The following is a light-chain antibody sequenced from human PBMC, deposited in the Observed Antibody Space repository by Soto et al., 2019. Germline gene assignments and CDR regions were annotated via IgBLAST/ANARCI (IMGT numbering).Light chain of an antibody. CDR1: QSVGTNS. CDR3: QQYDSSPRT. Sequence: EIVLTQSPGTLSLSPGERATLSCRASQSVGTNSLAWFQQKPGQAPRLLIYATSTRATGIPDRFSGSGSGTDFTLTITRLEPEDFAVYYCQQYDSSPRTFGQGTRVEIK. J-gene: IGKJ1*01. CDR2: ATS. V-gene: IGKV3-20*01.